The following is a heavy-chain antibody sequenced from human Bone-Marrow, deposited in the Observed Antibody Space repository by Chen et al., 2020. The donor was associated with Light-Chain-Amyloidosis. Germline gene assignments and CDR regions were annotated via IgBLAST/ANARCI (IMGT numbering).Heavy chain of an antibody. V-gene: IGHV3-74*01. D-gene: IGHD1-20*01. Sequence: EVQLVESGGGLVQPGGSLRPSCAASGFTFSSYWIHWVRQAPGKGLVWVSRINSDGSSTSYADSVKGRFTISRDNAKNTLYLQMSSLRAEDTAVYYCTTQGVITGMRYWGQGTLVTVSS. CDR1: GFTFSSYW. CDR3: TTQGVITGMRY. J-gene: IGHJ4*02. CDR2: INSDGSST.